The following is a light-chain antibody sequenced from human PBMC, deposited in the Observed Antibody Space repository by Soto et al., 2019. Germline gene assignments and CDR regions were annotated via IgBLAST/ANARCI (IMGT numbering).Light chain of an antibody. CDR3: QHYNTYPWT. CDR2: GAS. Sequence: EIVLAQPPGTLSLSPGERASLSCRVSQSVSNNYLAWYQQKPGQAPRLLIYGASNRATGIPDRFSGSGSGTEFTLTISSLQPGDFATYYCQHYNTYPWTFGQGTKVDI. CDR1: QSVSNNY. V-gene: IGKV3-20*01. J-gene: IGKJ1*01.